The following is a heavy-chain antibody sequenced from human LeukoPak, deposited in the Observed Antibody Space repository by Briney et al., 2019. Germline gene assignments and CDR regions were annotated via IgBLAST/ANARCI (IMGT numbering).Heavy chain of an antibody. CDR2: ISYDGSNK. J-gene: IGHJ4*02. D-gene: IGHD6-13*01. CDR1: GFTFSSYA. Sequence: GGSLRLSCAASGFTFSSYAMHWVRQAPGKGLEWVAVISYDGSNKYYADSVKGRFTISRDNSKNTLYLQMNSLRAEDTAVYYCARGRLRMGSKAAETPLDYWGQGTLVTVSS. V-gene: IGHV3-30-3*01. CDR3: ARGRLRMGSKAAETPLDY.